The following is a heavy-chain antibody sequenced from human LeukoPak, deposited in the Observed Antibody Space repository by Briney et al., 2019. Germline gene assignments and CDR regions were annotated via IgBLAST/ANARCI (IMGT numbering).Heavy chain of an antibody. CDR3: ARARGYCSSTSCPHPFDY. V-gene: IGHV3-48*01. Sequence: PGGSLRLSCAASGFTFSTYSMNWVRQAPGKGLEWVSYISSSSSTIYYADSVKGRFTISRDNAKNSLYLQMNSLRAEDTAVYYCARARGYCSSTSCPHPFDYWGQGTLVTVSS. CDR2: ISSSSSTI. D-gene: IGHD2-2*01. J-gene: IGHJ4*02. CDR1: GFTFSTYS.